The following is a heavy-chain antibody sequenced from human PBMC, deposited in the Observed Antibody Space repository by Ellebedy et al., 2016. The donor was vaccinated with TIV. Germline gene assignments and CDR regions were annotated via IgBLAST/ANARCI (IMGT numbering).Heavy chain of an antibody. CDR2: INWNSGTM. J-gene: IGHJ4*02. V-gene: IGHV3-9*01. CDR1: GFTFDDFA. CDR3: ARDPTARSTVTGLGDY. D-gene: IGHD4-17*01. Sequence: GGSLRLSCAASGFTFDDFAMHWVRQAPGMGLEWVSGINWNSGTMHYTDSVKGRFTISRDNAKNSLYLQMNSLRAEDTAVYYCARDPTARSTVTGLGDYWGQGTLVTVPS.